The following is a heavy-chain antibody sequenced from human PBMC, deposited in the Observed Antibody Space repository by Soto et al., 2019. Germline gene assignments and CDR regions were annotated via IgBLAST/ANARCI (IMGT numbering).Heavy chain of an antibody. Sequence: SETLSLTCTVSGGSISSGGYYWSWIRQHPGKGLEWIGYIYYSGSTYYNPSLKSRVTISVDTSKNQFSLKLSSVTAADTAVYYCARLRIQLWPHFDYWGQGTLVTVSS. CDR1: GGSISSGGYY. CDR3: ARLRIQLWPHFDY. V-gene: IGHV4-31*03. J-gene: IGHJ4*02. D-gene: IGHD5-18*01. CDR2: IYYSGST.